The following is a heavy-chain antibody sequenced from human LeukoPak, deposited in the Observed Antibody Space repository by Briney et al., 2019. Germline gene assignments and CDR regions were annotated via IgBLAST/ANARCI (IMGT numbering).Heavy chain of an antibody. J-gene: IGHJ1*01. CDR3: ARGYYDSSDFEYFQH. CDR1: GYTFTGYY. V-gene: IGHV1-2*02. Sequence: ASVKVSCKASGYTFTGYYMHWVRQAPGQGLEWMGWINPNSGGTNYAQKFQGRVTMTRDTSISTAYMELSRLRSDDTAVFFCARGYYDSSDFEYFQHWGQGTLVTVSS. CDR2: INPNSGGT. D-gene: IGHD3-22*01.